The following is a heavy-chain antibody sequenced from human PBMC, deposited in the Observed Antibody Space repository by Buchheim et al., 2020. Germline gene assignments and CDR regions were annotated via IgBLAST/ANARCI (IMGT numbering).Heavy chain of an antibody. CDR3: VRGDDYDNYTMDV. Sequence: QVQLQESGPGLVKASKTLSLTCTVSGGSMTSYYWNWIRQPPGNGLEWIGLIYDTGSTTYSPSLKSRVSISVDTSKNQFSLKLSSVTAADTAVYYCVRGDDYDNYTMDVWGQGTT. CDR2: IYDTGST. V-gene: IGHV4-59*01. J-gene: IGHJ6*02. CDR1: GGSMTSYY.